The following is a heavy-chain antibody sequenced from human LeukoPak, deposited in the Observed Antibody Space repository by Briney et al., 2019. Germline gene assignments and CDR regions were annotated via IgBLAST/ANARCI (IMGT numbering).Heavy chain of an antibody. V-gene: IGHV4-59*08. D-gene: IGHD6-19*01. Sequence: SETLSLTCTVSGGSISSYYWSWIRQPPGKGLEWIGYIYYSGSTNYNPSLKSRVTISVDTSKNQFSLELSSATAADTAVYYCARRVAGGIYGMDVWGQGTTVTVSS. CDR1: GGSISSYY. CDR3: ARRVAGGIYGMDV. J-gene: IGHJ6*02. CDR2: IYYSGST.